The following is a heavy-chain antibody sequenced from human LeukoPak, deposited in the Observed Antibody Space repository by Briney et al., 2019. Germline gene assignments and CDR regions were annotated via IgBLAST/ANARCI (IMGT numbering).Heavy chain of an antibody. D-gene: IGHD1-26*01. Sequence: PGASLRLSCVASGFSFSDYYMSWIHQAPGKRLELVSYISSSGSHTNYADSVTGRFTISRNNAKKSLHLQMNSLRAEDTAVYYCARHPDGSLSLDYWGQGTLVTVSS. CDR3: ARHPDGSLSLDY. J-gene: IGHJ4*02. CDR1: GFSFSDYY. V-gene: IGHV3-11*03. CDR2: ISSSGSHT.